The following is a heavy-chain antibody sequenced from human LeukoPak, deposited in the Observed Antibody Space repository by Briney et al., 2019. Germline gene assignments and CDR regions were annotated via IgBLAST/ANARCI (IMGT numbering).Heavy chain of an antibody. Sequence: ASVKVSCKVSGYTLTELSMHWVRQAPGKGLEWMGGFDPEDGETIYAQKFQGRVTMTEDTPTDTAYMELSSLRSEDMAVYYCARSSDSYYDILTGYYFFDYWGQGTLVTVSS. CDR3: ARSSDSYYDILTGYYFFDY. D-gene: IGHD3-9*01. CDR2: FDPEDGET. J-gene: IGHJ4*02. V-gene: IGHV1-24*01. CDR1: GYTLTELS.